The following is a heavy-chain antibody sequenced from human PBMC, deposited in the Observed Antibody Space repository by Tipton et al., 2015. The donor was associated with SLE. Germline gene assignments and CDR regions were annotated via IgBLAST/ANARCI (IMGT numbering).Heavy chain of an antibody. J-gene: IGHJ4*02. CDR2: INHSGST. CDR1: GGSFSGYY. CDR3: ALRFWGAFDY. V-gene: IGHV4-34*01. D-gene: IGHD3-3*01. Sequence: LGLSCAVYGGSFSGYYWSWIRQPPGKGLEWIGEINHSGSTNYNPSLKSRVTISVDTPKNQFSLKLSSVTAADTAVYYCALRFWGAFDYWGQGTLVTVSS.